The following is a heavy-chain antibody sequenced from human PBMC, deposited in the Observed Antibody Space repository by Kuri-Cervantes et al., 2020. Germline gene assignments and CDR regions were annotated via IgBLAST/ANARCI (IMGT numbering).Heavy chain of an antibody. V-gene: IGHV3-7*01. CDR2: IKQDGSEK. Sequence: GGSLRLSCGASGFISRDHYMDWVRQAPGKGLEWAANIKQDGSEKYYVDSVKGRFTISRDNAKNSLYLQMSSLGAEDTAVYYCAKDRMEHQLVPDTFHVWGQGTTVTVSS. J-gene: IGHJ3*01. CDR3: AKDRMEHQLVPDTFHV. D-gene: IGHD1-1*01. CDR1: GFISRDHY.